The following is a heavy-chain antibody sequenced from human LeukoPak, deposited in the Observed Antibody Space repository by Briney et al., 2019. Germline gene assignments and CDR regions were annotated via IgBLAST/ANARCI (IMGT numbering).Heavy chain of an antibody. V-gene: IGHV1-2*04. CDR1: GYTFTGYY. J-gene: IGHJ3*02. CDR2: INPNSGGT. CDR3: ARGMRVYYYGSGSYKYAFDI. D-gene: IGHD3-10*01. Sequence: ASEKVSCKASGYTFTGYYMHWVRQAPGQGLEWMGWINPNSGGTNYAQKFQGWVTMTRDTSISTAYMELSRLRSDDTAVYYCARGMRVYYYGSGSYKYAFDIWGQGTMVTVSS.